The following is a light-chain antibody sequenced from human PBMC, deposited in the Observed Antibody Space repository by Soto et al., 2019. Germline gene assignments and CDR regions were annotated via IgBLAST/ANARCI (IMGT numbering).Light chain of an antibody. Sequence: EIVLTQSPATLSLSPGERATLSCRASQSVSSYLAWYQQKPGQAPRLLIYDASNRATVIPARFSGSGSGTDFTLTISSLEPEDFAVDYCQQRSNWSWTFGQGTKVEIK. CDR1: QSVSSY. CDR2: DAS. CDR3: QQRSNWSWT. V-gene: IGKV3-11*01. J-gene: IGKJ1*01.